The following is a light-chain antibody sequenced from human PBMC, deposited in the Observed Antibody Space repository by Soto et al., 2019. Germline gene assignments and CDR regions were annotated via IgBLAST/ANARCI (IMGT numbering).Light chain of an antibody. CDR1: QSVTNKY. Sequence: EVVLTQSPGTLSLSPGDRATLSCRASQSVTNKYLAWYQQKPGQAPMLLIFGSSYRATGIPDRCSGSGSGTDFTLTISRLEPEDFAVYYCQQYGSSPPYTFGQGTKLEI. J-gene: IGKJ2*01. V-gene: IGKV3-20*01. CDR3: QQYGSSPPYT. CDR2: GSS.